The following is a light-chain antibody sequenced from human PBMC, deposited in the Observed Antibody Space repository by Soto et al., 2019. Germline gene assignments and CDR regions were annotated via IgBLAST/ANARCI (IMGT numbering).Light chain of an antibody. Sequence: EVVMTQSPLSLPVTLGQPASISCRSSQSLAYIDGNTYLSWFQQRPGQSPRRLIYKVSNRESGVPHRFSGCGLGTDLTLYIRSVVAEDVVLYYCVPGSYCPPYTFGQGTKLEIQ. CDR2: KVS. V-gene: IGKV2-30*01. CDR1: QSLAYIDGNTY. CDR3: VPGSYCPPYT. J-gene: IGKJ2*01.